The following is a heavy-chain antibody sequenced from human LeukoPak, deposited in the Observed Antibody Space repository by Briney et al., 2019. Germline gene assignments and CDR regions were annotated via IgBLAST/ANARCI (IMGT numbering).Heavy chain of an antibody. CDR3: ARRVGEGGDYVGDYYYYYMDV. Sequence: GESLKISCKASGYSFTTYWIGWVRQMPGTGLEWMGFVYPGDSDIVYSPSFLGQIIISADKSITTAYVQWTSLKASDTAMYYCARRVGEGGDYVGDYYYYYMDVWGKGTTVTVSS. CDR2: VYPGDSDI. J-gene: IGHJ6*03. D-gene: IGHD4-17*01. CDR1: GYSFTTYW. V-gene: IGHV5-51*01.